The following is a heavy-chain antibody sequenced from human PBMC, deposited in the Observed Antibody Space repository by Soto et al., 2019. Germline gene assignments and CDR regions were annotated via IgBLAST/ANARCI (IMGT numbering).Heavy chain of an antibody. D-gene: IGHD6-19*01. V-gene: IGHV1-24*01. CDR2: FDPEDGET. CDR1: GYTLTELS. J-gene: IGHJ4*02. Sequence: ASVKVSCKVSGYTLTELSMHWVRQAPGKGLEWMGGFDPEDGETIYAQKFQGRVTMTEDTSTDTAYMELSSLRSEDTAVYYCATGIPSEFLVTERYSSGWYVFDYWGQGTLVTVSS. CDR3: ATGIPSEFLVTERYSSGWYVFDY.